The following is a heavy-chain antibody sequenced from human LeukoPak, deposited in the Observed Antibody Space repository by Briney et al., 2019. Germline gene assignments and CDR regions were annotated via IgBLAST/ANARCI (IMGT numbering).Heavy chain of an antibody. V-gene: IGHV3-23*01. CDR3: ARVGIAGAFDI. D-gene: IGHD1-14*01. Sequence: GGSLRLSCAASGFTFSSYTMNWVRQAPGKGLEWVSAITGSGANTYYADSVKGRFTISRDNSKNTLYLQMNSLRAEDTAVYYCARVGIAGAFDIWGQGTMVTVSS. CDR1: GFTFSSYT. J-gene: IGHJ3*02. CDR2: ITGSGANT.